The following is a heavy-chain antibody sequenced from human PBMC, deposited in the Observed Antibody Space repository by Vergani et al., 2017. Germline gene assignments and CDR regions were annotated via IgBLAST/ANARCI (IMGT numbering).Heavy chain of an antibody. Sequence: QAQLVQSGAEVKKPGASVKVSCKASGYTFTSYGLSWVRQAPGQWLEWMGWISTYNGDTNYAQNFQGRVTMTTDTSTSTAYMELGSLRSDDTAVYYCARDNNGRADYWGQGALVTVSS. D-gene: IGHD1-14*01. CDR3: ARDNNGRADY. CDR2: ISTYNGDT. J-gene: IGHJ4*02. CDR1: GYTFTSYG. V-gene: IGHV1-18*04.